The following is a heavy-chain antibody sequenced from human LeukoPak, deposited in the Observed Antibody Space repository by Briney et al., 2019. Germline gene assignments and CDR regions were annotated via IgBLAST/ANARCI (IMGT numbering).Heavy chain of an antibody. V-gene: IGHV3-23*01. CDR3: AKDDKGDFYFDY. J-gene: IGHJ4*02. CDR2: VRGSGGST. CDR1: GFTFNYDA. D-gene: IGHD3-16*01. Sequence: QAGGSLRLSCAASGFTFNYDAISRVRQAPGKGLEWVSSVRGSGGSTYYSDSVRGRFTISRDISKNTVYLQMNSLRAEDTAMYYCAKDDKGDFYFDYWGQGTLVTVSS.